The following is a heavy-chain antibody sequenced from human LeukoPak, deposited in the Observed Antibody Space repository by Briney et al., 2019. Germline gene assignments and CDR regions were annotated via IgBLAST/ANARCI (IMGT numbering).Heavy chain of an antibody. Sequence: PGGSLRLSCVASGFIFSNYDMRWVRQTPGKGLEWVSSISGSGRSTYYAESVKGRFTISRDNSKNTLYLQMNSLRAEDTAVYYCASGVRVVPAAHFDYWGQGTLVTVSS. V-gene: IGHV3-23*01. CDR2: ISGSGRST. D-gene: IGHD2-2*01. CDR1: GFIFSNYD. CDR3: ASGVRVVPAAHFDY. J-gene: IGHJ4*02.